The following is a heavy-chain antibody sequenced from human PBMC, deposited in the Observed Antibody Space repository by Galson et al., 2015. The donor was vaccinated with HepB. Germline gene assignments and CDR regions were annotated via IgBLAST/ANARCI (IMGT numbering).Heavy chain of an antibody. D-gene: IGHD2-2*01. CDR3: MIFCSSTSCYLLGAFDI. CDR2: FDPEDGET. CDR1: GYTLTELS. J-gene: IGHJ3*02. V-gene: IGHV1-24*01. Sequence: SVKVSCKVSGYTLTELSMHWVRQAPGKGLEWMGGFDPEDGETIYAQKFQGRVTMTEDTSTDTAYMELSSLRSEDTAVYYCMIFCSSTSCYLLGAFDIWGQGTMVTVSS.